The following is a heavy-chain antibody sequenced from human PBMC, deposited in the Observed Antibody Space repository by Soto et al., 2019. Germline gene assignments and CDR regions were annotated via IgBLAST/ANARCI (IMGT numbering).Heavy chain of an antibody. D-gene: IGHD2-8*01. CDR3: ARVTDCTNGVFPCLDAFDI. CDR2: IKQDGSEK. J-gene: IGHJ3*02. Sequence: GXSLIPSCAASGFTFSCYWMSCVRQAPSRGLQWVANIKQDGSEKYYVDSVKGRFTISRDNAKNSLYLQMNSLRAEDTAVYYCARVTDCTNGVFPCLDAFDIWGQGTMVTVSS. V-gene: IGHV3-7*01. CDR1: GFTFSCYW.